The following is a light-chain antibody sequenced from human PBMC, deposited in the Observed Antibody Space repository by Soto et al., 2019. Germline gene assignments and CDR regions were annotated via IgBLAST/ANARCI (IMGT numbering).Light chain of an antibody. V-gene: IGKV1-9*01. Sequence: IQLTQSPSSLSASVGDTVTITCRASQGLSSYLAWYQQKPGAAPKLLIYGASTLQSGVPSRFSGSGSGTDFTLTMSSLQPEDFETYYCQQLNHYQITFGQRTRLEI. CDR2: GAS. CDR3: QQLNHYQIT. J-gene: IGKJ5*01. CDR1: QGLSSY.